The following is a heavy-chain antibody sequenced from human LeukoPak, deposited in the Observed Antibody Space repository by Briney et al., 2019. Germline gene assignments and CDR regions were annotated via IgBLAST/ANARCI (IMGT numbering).Heavy chain of an antibody. V-gene: IGHV3-49*03. D-gene: IGHD5-18*01. Sequence: GGSLRLPCTASGFTFGDYAMSWFRQAPGKGLEWVGFIRSKAYGGTTEYAASVKGRFTISRDDSKSIAYLQMNSLKTEDTAVYYCTRNTRGYSYGTASNFDYWGQGTLVTVSS. J-gene: IGHJ4*02. CDR3: TRNTRGYSYGTASNFDY. CDR1: GFTFGDYA. CDR2: IRSKAYGGTT.